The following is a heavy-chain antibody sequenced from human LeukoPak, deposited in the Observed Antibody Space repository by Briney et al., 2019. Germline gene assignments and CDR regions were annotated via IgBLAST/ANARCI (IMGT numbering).Heavy chain of an antibody. J-gene: IGHJ5*02. Sequence: GASVKVSCKASGYTFTGYYMHWVRQAPRQGLEWMGRINPNSGGTNYAQKFQGRVTMTRYTSISTAYMELSRLRSDDTAVYYCARYQYQLLLDNWFDPWGQGTLVTVSS. CDR2: INPNSGGT. D-gene: IGHD2-2*01. CDR3: ARYQYQLLLDNWFDP. V-gene: IGHV1-2*06. CDR1: GYTFTGYY.